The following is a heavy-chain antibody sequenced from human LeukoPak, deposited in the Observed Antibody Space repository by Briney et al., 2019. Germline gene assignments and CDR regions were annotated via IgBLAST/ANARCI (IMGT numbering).Heavy chain of an antibody. D-gene: IGHD6-13*01. Sequence: PGRSLRLSCAASGFTFSSYGMHWVRQAPGKGLEWVAVISYDGSNKYYADSVKGRFAISRDNSENMVHLQMNSLIDEDTAVYYCAMDLRGGAAGLEGADFWGRGTQVTVSS. CDR2: ISYDGSNK. CDR1: GFTFSSYG. CDR3: AMDLRGGAAGLEGADF. V-gene: IGHV3-30*03. J-gene: IGHJ4*01.